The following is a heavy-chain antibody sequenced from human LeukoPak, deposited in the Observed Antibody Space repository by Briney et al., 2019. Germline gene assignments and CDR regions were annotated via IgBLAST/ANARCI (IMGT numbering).Heavy chain of an antibody. CDR1: GGSISSSSYY. Sequence: SETLSLTCTVSGGSISSSSYYWGWIRQPPGKGLEWTGSIYYSGGTYYNPSLKSRVTISVDTSKNQFSLKLSSVTAADTAVYYCARMYSSSWYGVYYFDYWGQGTLVTVSS. V-gene: IGHV4-39*01. J-gene: IGHJ4*02. CDR2: IYYSGGT. CDR3: ARMYSSSWYGVYYFDY. D-gene: IGHD6-13*01.